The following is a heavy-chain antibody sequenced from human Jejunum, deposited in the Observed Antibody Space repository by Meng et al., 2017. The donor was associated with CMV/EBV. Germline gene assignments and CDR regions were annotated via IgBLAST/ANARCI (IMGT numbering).Heavy chain of an antibody. D-gene: IGHD3-22*01. CDR3: ARDYYDSSGYNWRGAFDI. CDR1: TGYY. Sequence: TGYYIHWVRQAPGQGLEWMGWINPNFSGTDYAQKFQGRVTMTRDTSISTAYMELSNLSSDDTAVYYCARDYYDSSGYNWRGAFDIWGQGAMVTVSS. V-gene: IGHV1-2*02. J-gene: IGHJ3*02. CDR2: INPNFSGT.